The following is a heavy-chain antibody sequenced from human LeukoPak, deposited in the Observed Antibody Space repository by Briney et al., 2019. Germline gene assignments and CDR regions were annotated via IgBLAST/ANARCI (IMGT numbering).Heavy chain of an antibody. D-gene: IGHD6-19*01. J-gene: IGHJ6*03. Sequence: SETLSLTCTVSGGSISSSSYYWGWIRQPPGMGLEWIGSIYYSGSTYYNPSLKSRVTISVDTSKNQFSLKLSSVTAADTAVYYCARGLAPGWGYYHYYMDVWGKGTTVTISS. CDR2: IYYSGST. CDR3: ARGLAPGWGYYHYYMDV. CDR1: GGSISSSSYY. V-gene: IGHV4-39*07.